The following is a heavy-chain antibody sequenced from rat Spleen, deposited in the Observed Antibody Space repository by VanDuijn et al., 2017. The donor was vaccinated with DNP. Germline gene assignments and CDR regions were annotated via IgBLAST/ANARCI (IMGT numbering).Heavy chain of an antibody. V-gene: IGHV5-7*01. Sequence: EVQLVESGGGLVQPGRSLKLSCAASGFSFSNYWMTWVRQAPQKGLEWVATIFYDGGGTYYRDSVKGRFTISRDNAKSTLYLQMNSLRSEDMATYYCVRWNSGHFDYWGQGVMVTVSS. CDR1: GFSFSNYW. CDR3: VRWNSGHFDY. D-gene: IGHD4-3*01. J-gene: IGHJ2*01. CDR2: IFYDGGGT.